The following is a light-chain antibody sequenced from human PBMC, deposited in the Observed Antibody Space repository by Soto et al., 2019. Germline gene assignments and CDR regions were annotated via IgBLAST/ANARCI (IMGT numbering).Light chain of an antibody. V-gene: IGKV2-28*01. J-gene: IGKJ1*01. Sequence: DIVLTQSPLSLPVTPGEPASISCRSSQSLLHSNGNIYLDWYLQKPGQSPQLLIYLGCIRASGVPGRFSGSGSGTDFTLKITRVEAEDVGVYYCMQAIQAPRTFGLGTKVEIK. CDR1: QSLLHSNGNIY. CDR2: LGC. CDR3: MQAIQAPRT.